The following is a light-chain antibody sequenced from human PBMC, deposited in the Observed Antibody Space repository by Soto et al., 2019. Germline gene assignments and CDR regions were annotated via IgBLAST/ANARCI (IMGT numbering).Light chain of an antibody. Sequence: DIQMTQSQSSLSASVGDRGTITCRTSQSISNCLNWYQQQPGKAPKLLIYGAFSFQGGVPSRFSGSGSGTNFTLTISSLQPEDFATYYCQQSYIAPQVSFGGGTKVEIK. CDR2: GAF. CDR3: QQSYIAPQVS. CDR1: QSISNC. V-gene: IGKV1-39*01. J-gene: IGKJ4*01.